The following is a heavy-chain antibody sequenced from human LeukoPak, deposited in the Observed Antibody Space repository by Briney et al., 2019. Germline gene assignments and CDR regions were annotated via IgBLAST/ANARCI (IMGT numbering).Heavy chain of an antibody. V-gene: IGHV3-30*07. CDR3: AKGQDSRPTYNWFDP. Sequence: GGSLRLSCAASGFTFSSYAMHWVRQAPGKGLEWVAVISYDGSNKYYADSVKGRFTISRDNSKNTLYLQMNSLRAEDTAVYYCAKGQDSRPTYNWFDPWGQGTLVTVSS. D-gene: IGHD6-13*01. CDR1: GFTFSSYA. J-gene: IGHJ5*02. CDR2: ISYDGSNK.